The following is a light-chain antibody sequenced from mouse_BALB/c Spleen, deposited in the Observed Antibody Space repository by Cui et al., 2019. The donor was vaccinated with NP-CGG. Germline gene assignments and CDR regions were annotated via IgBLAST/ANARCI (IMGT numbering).Light chain of an antibody. CDR3: ALWYSNHWV. J-gene: IGLJ1*01. CDR1: TGAVTTSNY. V-gene: IGLV1*01. CDR2: GTS. Sequence: QAVVTQESALTTSPGETVTLTCRSSTGAVTTSNYANWVQEKPDQLFTGLIGGTSNRPPGVPARFSGSLIGDKAALTITGAQTEDEAIYFCALWYSNHWVFGGGTKLTVL.